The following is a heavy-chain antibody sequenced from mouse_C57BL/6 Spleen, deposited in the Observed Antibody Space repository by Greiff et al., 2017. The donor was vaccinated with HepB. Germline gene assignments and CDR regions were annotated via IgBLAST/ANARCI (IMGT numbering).Heavy chain of an antibody. V-gene: IGHV14-1*01. CDR1: GFNIKDYY. Sequence: VHVKQSGAELVRPGASVKLSCTASGFNIKDYYMHWVKQRPEQGLEWIGRIDPEDGDTEYAPKFQGKATMPADKSSNTAYLQLSSLTSEDTAVYYCTTIYGSSYYYAMDYWGQGTSVTVSS. CDR2: IDPEDGDT. D-gene: IGHD1-1*01. CDR3: TTIYGSSYYYAMDY. J-gene: IGHJ4*01.